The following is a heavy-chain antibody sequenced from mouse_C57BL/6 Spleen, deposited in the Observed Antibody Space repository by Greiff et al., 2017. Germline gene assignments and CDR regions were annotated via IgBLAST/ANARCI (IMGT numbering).Heavy chain of an antibody. J-gene: IGHJ2*01. CDR3: ARGRQLRN. CDR1: GYTFTDYY. CDR2: INPNNGGT. Sequence: EVQLQQSGPELVKPGASVKISCKASGYTFTDYYMNWVKQSHGKSLEWIGDINPNNGGTSYNQKFKGKATLTVDKSSSTAYMELRSLTSEDSAVYYCARGRQLRNWGQGTTLTVSS. D-gene: IGHD3-2*02. V-gene: IGHV1-26*01.